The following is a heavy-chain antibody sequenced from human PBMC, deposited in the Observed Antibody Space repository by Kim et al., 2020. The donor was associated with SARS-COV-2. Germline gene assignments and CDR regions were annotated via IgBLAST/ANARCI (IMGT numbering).Heavy chain of an antibody. CDR3: AREYGDYDNWFDP. J-gene: IGHJ5*02. D-gene: IGHD4-17*01. CDR1: GGSISSSSYY. V-gene: IGHV4-39*07. Sequence: SETLSLTCTVSGGSISSSSYYWGWIRQPPGKGLEWIGSIYYSGSTYYNPSLKSRVTISVDTSKNQFSLKLSSVTAADTAVYYCAREYGDYDNWFDPWGQGTLVTVSS. CDR2: IYYSGST.